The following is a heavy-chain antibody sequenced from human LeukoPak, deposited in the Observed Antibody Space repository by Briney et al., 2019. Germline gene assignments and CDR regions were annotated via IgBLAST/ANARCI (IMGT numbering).Heavy chain of an antibody. CDR2: INHSGST. Sequence: SETLSLTCAVYGGSFSGYYWSWIRQLPGKGLEWIGEINHSGSTNYNPSLKSRVTISVDTSKNQFSLKLSSVTAADTAVYYCARVRAVAGARYYYYYGMDVWGQGTTVTVSS. D-gene: IGHD6-19*01. V-gene: IGHV4-34*01. J-gene: IGHJ6*02. CDR3: ARVRAVAGARYYYYYGMDV. CDR1: GGSFSGYY.